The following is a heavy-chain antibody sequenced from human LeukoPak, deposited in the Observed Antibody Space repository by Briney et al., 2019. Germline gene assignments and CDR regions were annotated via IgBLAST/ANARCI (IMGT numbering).Heavy chain of an antibody. V-gene: IGHV3-23*01. CDR2: ISGNAAAT. Sequence: GGSLRLSRAASGFTFSNFAMSWVRQAPGKGLEWVSTISGNAAATYYGDSVKGRFTISRDNSKNTVYLQMNSLRDENTAVYYCENIDYIGISCPHYWGQGALVTISS. CDR1: GFTFSNFA. J-gene: IGHJ4*02. CDR3: ENIDYIGISCPHY. D-gene: IGHD3-3*02.